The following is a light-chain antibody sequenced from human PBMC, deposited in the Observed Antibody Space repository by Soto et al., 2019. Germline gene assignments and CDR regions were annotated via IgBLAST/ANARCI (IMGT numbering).Light chain of an antibody. CDR1: RHVYINA. CDR2: GAS. CDR3: QQYGASPFT. J-gene: IGKJ3*01. V-gene: IGKV3-20*01. Sequence: VVTQSPATLSLSPGDRATLSCRASRHVYINALGWYQQKPGRTPTLLIYGASTRATDIPDRFSATGSGTDFSLTISGVEPEDSAVYYCQQYGASPFTFGPGTRLEI.